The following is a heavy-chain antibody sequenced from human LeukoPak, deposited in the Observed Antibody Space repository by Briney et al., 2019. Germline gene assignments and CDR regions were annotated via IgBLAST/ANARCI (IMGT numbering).Heavy chain of an antibody. V-gene: IGHV1-18*01. J-gene: IGHJ4*02. CDR2: ISAYNGNT. Sequence: ASVKVSCKASGYTFTSYGISWVRQAPGRGLEWMGWISAYNGNTNYAQKLQGRVTMTTDTSTSTAYMELRSLRSDDTAVYYCARDSYYYDFWSGSYFDYWGQGTLVTVSS. D-gene: IGHD3-3*01. CDR1: GYTFTSYG. CDR3: ARDSYYYDFWSGSYFDY.